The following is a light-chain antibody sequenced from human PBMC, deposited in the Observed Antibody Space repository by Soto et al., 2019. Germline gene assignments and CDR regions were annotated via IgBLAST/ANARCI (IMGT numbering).Light chain of an antibody. CDR1: QSVSSSY. CDR2: GAS. J-gene: IGKJ5*01. Sequence: IVFTPSPGPLSLSPGERATLSCRASQSVSSSYLAWYQQKPGQAPRLLIYGASSRATGVPDRFSGSGSGTDFTLTIRRLEPEDFAVYFCQRYGSSPLITFGQGTRLEIK. V-gene: IGKV3-20*01. CDR3: QRYGSSPLIT.